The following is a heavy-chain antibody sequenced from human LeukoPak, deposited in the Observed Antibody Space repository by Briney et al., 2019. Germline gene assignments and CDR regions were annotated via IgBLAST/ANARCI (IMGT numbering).Heavy chain of an antibody. J-gene: IGHJ4*02. Sequence: PGVSERLLCAASGFIFSRYAMSWAPQARPRGRVWVSSLRGEGETFYADSGKGRYTLSRDNSWNMVYIHLNNLRVQDTAVYYCAKASWVSNAGAVLWGQGTVVTVS. V-gene: IGHV3-23*01. D-gene: IGHD1-1*01. CDR2: LRGEGET. CDR3: AKASWVSNAGAVL. CDR1: GFIFSRYA.